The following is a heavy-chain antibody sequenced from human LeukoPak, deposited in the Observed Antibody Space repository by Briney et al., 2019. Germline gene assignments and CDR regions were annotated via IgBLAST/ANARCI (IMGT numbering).Heavy chain of an antibody. D-gene: IGHD3-10*01. Sequence: NPSETLSLTCTVSGGSISSGGYYWSWIRQHPGKGLEWIGYIYYSGSTYYNPSLKSRVTISVDTSKNQFSLKLSSVTAADTAVYYCATSGTGDHVGYWGQGTLVTVSS. J-gene: IGHJ4*02. CDR1: GGSISSGGYY. CDR3: ATSGTGDHVGY. CDR2: IYYSGST. V-gene: IGHV4-31*03.